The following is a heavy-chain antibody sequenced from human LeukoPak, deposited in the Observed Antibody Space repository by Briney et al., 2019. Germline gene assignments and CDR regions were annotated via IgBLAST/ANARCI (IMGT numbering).Heavy chain of an antibody. Sequence: SETLSLTCTVSGGSISSYYWSWIRQPAGKGLEWIGRIYTSGSTNYNPSLKSRVTMSVDTSKNQFSLKLSSVTAADTAVYYCVRDGNGAIWFGESYYFDYWGQGTLVTVSS. D-gene: IGHD3-10*01. J-gene: IGHJ4*02. V-gene: IGHV4-4*07. CDR2: IYTSGST. CDR1: GGSISSYY. CDR3: VRDGNGAIWFGESYYFDY.